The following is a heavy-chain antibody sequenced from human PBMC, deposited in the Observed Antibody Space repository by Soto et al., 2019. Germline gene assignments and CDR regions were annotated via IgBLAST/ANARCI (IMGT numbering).Heavy chain of an antibody. D-gene: IGHD3-10*01. CDR1: GYTFTGYF. V-gene: IGHV1-2*02. CDR2: INPYSGGA. Sequence: ASVKVSCKASGYTFTGYFMHWVRQAPGQGLEWMGWINPYSGGADYAQRFQGRVTMTRDTSISTVYMELSRLRFDDTAVYYCARVIMSAYYASLLDTWGQGTVVTVSS. J-gene: IGHJ5*02. CDR3: ARVIMSAYYASLLDT.